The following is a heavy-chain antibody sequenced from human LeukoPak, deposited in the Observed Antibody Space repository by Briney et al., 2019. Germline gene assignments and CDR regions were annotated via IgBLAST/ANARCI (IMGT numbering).Heavy chain of an antibody. CDR2: INPNSDGT. CDR3: AREDYYDSGSNDY. V-gene: IGHV1-2*02. Sequence: ASVKVSCYASGYTFTDYYIHWVRQAPGQGLEWMGWINPNSDGTNYAQKFQGRVTITRNTSISTAYMELSSLRSEDTAVYFCAREDYYDSGSNDYWGQGTLVTVSS. D-gene: IGHD3-22*01. J-gene: IGHJ4*02. CDR1: GYTFTDYY.